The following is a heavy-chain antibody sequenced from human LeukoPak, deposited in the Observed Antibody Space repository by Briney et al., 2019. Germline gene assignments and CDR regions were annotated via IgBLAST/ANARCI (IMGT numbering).Heavy chain of an antibody. CDR1: GDSVSSNSAA. CDR2: TYYRSKCYN. Sequence: SQTLSLTCAISGDSVSSNSAAWNWIRQSPSRCLELLGRTYYRSKCYNDYALSVNSPITINTHTTKYNFYLKPYYATTQDTVVYYCAREGARITMIVVVMSDAFDIWGQGTMVTVSA. D-gene: IGHD3-22*01. CDR3: AREGARITMIVVVMSDAFDI. J-gene: IGHJ3*02. V-gene: IGHV6-1*01.